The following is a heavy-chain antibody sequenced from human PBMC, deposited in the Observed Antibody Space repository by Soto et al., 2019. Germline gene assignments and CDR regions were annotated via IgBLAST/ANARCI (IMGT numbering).Heavy chain of an antibody. D-gene: IGHD6-19*01. Sequence: EVQLLESGGGLVQPGGSLRLSCAASGFTFSSYAMSWVRQAPGKGLEWVSAISGGGGSTYYADSGKGLFTISRDNSKNTLDLQRNSLAAEAAGVYYGSKEGQRLGGGYFDYWGQGTLVTVSS. CDR1: GFTFSSYA. CDR2: ISGGGGST. CDR3: SKEGQRLGGGYFDY. J-gene: IGHJ4*02. V-gene: IGHV3-23*01.